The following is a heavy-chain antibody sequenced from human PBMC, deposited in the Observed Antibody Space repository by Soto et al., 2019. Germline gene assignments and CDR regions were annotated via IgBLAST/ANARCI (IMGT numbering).Heavy chain of an antibody. D-gene: IGHD7-27*01. Sequence: SETLSLTCSVSGDSISNLDYFWAWIRQPPGQALEYIGYIYKSATTYYNPSFETRVAISVDTSKSQFSLNVTSVTAADTAVYFCARGRYCLTGRCFPNWFDSWGQGALVTVSS. CDR3: ARGRYCLTGRCFPNWFDS. CDR1: GDSISNLDYF. J-gene: IGHJ5*01. CDR2: IYKSATT. V-gene: IGHV4-30-4*01.